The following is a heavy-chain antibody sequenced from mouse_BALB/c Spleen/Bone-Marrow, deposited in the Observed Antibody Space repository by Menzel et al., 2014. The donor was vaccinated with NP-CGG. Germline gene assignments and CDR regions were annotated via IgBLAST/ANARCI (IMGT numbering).Heavy chain of an antibody. D-gene: IGHD4-1*01. CDR1: GFSLTSYG. CDR2: IWAGGNT. V-gene: IGHV2-9*02. Sequence: VMLVESGPGLVAPSQRLSIPCTVSGFSLTSYGVHWVRQPPGKGLEWLGIIWAGGNTNYNSALMSSLSISKDNSKSQVFLKMNSLQTDDTAMYYCARELGAWFAYWGQGTLVTVSA. J-gene: IGHJ3*01. CDR3: ARELGAWFAY.